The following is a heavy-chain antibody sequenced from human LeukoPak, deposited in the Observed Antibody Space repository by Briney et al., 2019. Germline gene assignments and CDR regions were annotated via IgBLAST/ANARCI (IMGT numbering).Heavy chain of an antibody. CDR1: GFTFSSYA. CDR2: ISYDGSNK. Sequence: GRSLRLSCAASGFTFSSYAMHWVRQAPGKGLEWVAVISYDGSNKYYADSVKGRLTISRDNSKNTLYLQMDSLRAEDTAVYYCARGSNAVAGTTYYYYYMDVWGKGTTVTVSS. J-gene: IGHJ6*03. CDR3: ARGSNAVAGTTYYYYYMDV. V-gene: IGHV3-30*01. D-gene: IGHD6-19*01.